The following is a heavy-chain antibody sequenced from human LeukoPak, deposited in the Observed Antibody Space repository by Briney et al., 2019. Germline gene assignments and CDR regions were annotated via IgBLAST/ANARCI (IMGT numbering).Heavy chain of an antibody. CDR1: GYTFNTYG. J-gene: IGHJ3*02. D-gene: IGHD3-22*01. Sequence: ASVKVSCKASGYTFNTYGVSWVRQAPGQGPEWMGWISTYNGRANYAQNVRGRVTVTKDTSTSTVYMELTSLRSDDTAIYYCARDYYETSAYTFDTFDIWGQGTLVIVSS. CDR2: ISTYNGRA. CDR3: ARDYYETSAYTFDTFDI. V-gene: IGHV1-18*01.